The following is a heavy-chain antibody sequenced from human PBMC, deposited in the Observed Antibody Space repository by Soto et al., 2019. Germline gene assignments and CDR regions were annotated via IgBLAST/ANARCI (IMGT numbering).Heavy chain of an antibody. V-gene: IGHV4-4*07. CDR1: GASITGSSY. J-gene: IGHJ4*02. CDR2: FSLSGTT. Sequence: SETLSPPGTVSGASITGSSYWSWIRQPAGKGLEWIGRFSLSGTTNYNPSLRSRVTMSADVSKNQFSLRLTSVTAADTALYYCARGMTPPGAPAWYYFDSWGQGTLVTVSS. D-gene: IGHD2-8*02. CDR3: ARGMTPPGAPAWYYFDS.